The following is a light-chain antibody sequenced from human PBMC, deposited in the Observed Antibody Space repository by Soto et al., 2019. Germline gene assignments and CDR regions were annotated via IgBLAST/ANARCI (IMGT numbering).Light chain of an antibody. V-gene: IGKV2-28*01. CDR3: MQALQTAPS. J-gene: IGKJ1*01. Sequence: DSVMAQSPLSLPVTPGEPASISCRSSQSLLHSNGYNFLDWYLQKPGQSPQLLIYLGSNRDSGVSHRVSGSGSGKDFTLKISRVEAEDVGVYYCMQALQTAPSFGQGTKVEVK. CDR1: QSLLHSNGYNF. CDR2: LGS.